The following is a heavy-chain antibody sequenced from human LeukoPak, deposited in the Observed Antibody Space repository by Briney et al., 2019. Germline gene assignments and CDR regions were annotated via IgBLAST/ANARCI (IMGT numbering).Heavy chain of an antibody. CDR2: IYYSGST. CDR1: GGAINSYH. CDR3: ARAEIAAAGTAIDY. V-gene: IGHV4-59*01. Sequence: NPSETLSLTCTVSGGAINSYHWTWIRQPPGKGLEWIGYIYYSGSTNYNPSLKSRVTISVDTSKNQFSLKLSSVTAADTAVYYCARAEIAAAGTAIDYWGQGTLVTVSS. J-gene: IGHJ4*02. D-gene: IGHD6-13*01.